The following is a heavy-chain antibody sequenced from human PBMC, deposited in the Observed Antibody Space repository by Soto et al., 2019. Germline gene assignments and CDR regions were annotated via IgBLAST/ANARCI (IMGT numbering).Heavy chain of an antibody. CDR1: GYTFTSYD. V-gene: IGHV1-8*01. CDR2: MNPNSGNT. D-gene: IGHD1-26*01. J-gene: IGHJ6*02. CDR3: ARQVRHWRATPYYYYYYGMDV. Sequence: QVQLVQSGAEVKKPGASVKVSCKASGYTFTSYDINWVRQATGQGLEWMGWMNPNSGNTGYAQKFQGRVTMTRNTSISTAYMELSSLRSAHTAVYYCARQVRHWRATPYYYYYYGMDVWGQGTTVTVSS.